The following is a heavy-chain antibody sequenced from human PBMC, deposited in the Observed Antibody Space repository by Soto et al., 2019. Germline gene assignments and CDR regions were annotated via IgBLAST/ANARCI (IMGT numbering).Heavy chain of an antibody. CDR3: ARLVYDTRLNYMYFDF. J-gene: IGHJ4*02. Sequence: PSETLSLTCAVSGVSLTSGNWWTWVRQSPQRGLEYIGEIFHDGTANYYPSFERRVAVSVDTSRNQFSLKLTSVTAADTAVYFCARLVYDTRLNYMYFDFWGPGTLVT. CDR2: IFHDGTA. V-gene: IGHV4-4*02. CDR1: GVSLTSGNW. D-gene: IGHD3-10*01.